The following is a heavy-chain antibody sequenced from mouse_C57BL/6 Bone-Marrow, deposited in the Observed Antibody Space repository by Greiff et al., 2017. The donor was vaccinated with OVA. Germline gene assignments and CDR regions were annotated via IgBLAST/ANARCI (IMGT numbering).Heavy chain of an antibody. J-gene: IGHJ3*01. CDR3: ARGAEGFAY. Sequence: QVQLQQSGAELARPGASVKLSCKASGYTFTSYGISWVKQRTGQGLEWIGEIYPRNGNTNYNEKFKGKATLTADKSSSTAYMELSSLTSEDSAVYYCARGAEGFAYWGQGTLVTVSA. CDR1: GYTFTSYG. V-gene: IGHV1-81*01. CDR2: IYPRNGNT. D-gene: IGHD3-3*01.